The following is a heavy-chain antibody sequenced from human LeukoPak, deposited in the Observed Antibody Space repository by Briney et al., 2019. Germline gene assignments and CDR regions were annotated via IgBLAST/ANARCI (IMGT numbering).Heavy chain of an antibody. Sequence: ASVKVSCKASGGTFSSYAISWVRQAPGQGLEWMGGIIPIFGTANYAQKFQGRVTITADESTSTAYMELSSLRSEDTAVYYCARARGGRSNWFDPWGQGTLVTVSS. CDR1: GGTFSSYA. J-gene: IGHJ5*02. V-gene: IGHV1-69*13. D-gene: IGHD3-16*01. CDR2: IIPIFGTA. CDR3: ARARGGRSNWFDP.